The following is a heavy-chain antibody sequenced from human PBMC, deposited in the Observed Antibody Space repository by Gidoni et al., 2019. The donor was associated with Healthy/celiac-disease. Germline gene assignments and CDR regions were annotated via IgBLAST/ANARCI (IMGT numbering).Heavy chain of an antibody. J-gene: IGHJ4*02. CDR1: GGPFSSYA. CDR3: ARRAADSGYDLQYYFDY. CDR2: IIPIFGTA. Sequence: QVQLVQSGAEVKKPGSSVKVSCKASGGPFSSYAISWVRQAPGQGLELMGGIIPIFGTANYAQKFQGRVTITADESTSTAYMELSSLRSEDTAVYYCARRAADSGYDLQYYFDYWGQGTLVTVSS. V-gene: IGHV1-69*01. D-gene: IGHD5-12*01.